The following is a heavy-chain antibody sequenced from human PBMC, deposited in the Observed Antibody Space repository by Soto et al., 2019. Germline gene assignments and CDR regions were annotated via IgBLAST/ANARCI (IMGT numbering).Heavy chain of an antibody. CDR2: IYSGGST. D-gene: IGHD3-10*01. Sequence: GGSLRLSCAASGFTVSSNYMSWVRQAPGKGLEWVSVIYSGGSTYYADSVKGRFTISRDNSKNTLYLQMNSLRVEDTAVYYCARSRITMVRGVIMENLFDYWGQGTLVTVSS. J-gene: IGHJ4*02. CDR1: GFTVSSNY. CDR3: ARSRITMVRGVIMENLFDY. V-gene: IGHV3-53*01.